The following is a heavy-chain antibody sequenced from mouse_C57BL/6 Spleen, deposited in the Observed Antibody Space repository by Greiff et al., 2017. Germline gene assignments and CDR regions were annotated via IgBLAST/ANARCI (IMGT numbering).Heavy chain of an antibody. CDR3: ARDLYGSRAGNYAMDG. V-gene: IGHV1-4*01. CDR1: GYTFTSYT. D-gene: IGHD1-1*01. J-gene: IGHJ4*01. CDR2: INPSSGYT. Sequence: VQLQQPGAELARPGASVKMSCKASGYTFTSYTMHWVKQRPGQGLEWIGYINPSSGYTKYNQKFKNKATLTVDKSSSTAYMQLSSLTSEDSAVYYCARDLYGSRAGNYAMDGWGQGTSVTVAS.